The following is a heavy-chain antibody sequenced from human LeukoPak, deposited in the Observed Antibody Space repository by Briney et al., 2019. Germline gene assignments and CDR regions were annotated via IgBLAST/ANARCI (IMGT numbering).Heavy chain of an antibody. V-gene: IGHV1-2*02. D-gene: IGHD1-26*01. Sequence: ASVKVSCKSSGYPFSGHYINWVRHAPGQGHEWMGWIKPNSGDTNYAQKFQGRLTSTRETTISTVYMELNRLTSDDTAVYYCARGDEWELAIDFWGQGTLITVSS. CDR1: GYPFSGHY. J-gene: IGHJ4*02. CDR2: IKPNSGDT. CDR3: ARGDEWELAIDF.